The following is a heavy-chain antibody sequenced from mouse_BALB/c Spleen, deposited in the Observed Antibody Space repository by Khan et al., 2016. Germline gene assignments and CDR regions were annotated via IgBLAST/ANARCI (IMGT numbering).Heavy chain of an antibody. J-gene: IGHJ2*01. CDR2: VNPSNDYT. Sequence: QVQLKQSGAELARPGASVKMSCKASGYTFTSYTMFWVKQRPGQGLEWLGYVNPSNDYTDYNQKFKDKATLTADKSSSTAYMQLNSLTSEDSTVYYCAREGWLLGFFGYWGQGTTLTVSS. CDR1: GYTFTSYT. D-gene: IGHD2-3*01. V-gene: IGHV1-4*01. CDR3: AREGWLLGFFGY.